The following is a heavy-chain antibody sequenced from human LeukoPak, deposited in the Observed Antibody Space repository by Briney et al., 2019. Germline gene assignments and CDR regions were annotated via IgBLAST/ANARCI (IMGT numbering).Heavy chain of an antibody. V-gene: IGHV3-9*01. CDR3: ARGVDTAMVTGGYNWFDP. CDR1: GFTFDDYA. Sequence: PGGSLRLSCAASGFTFDDYAMHWVWQAPGKGLEWVSGISWNSGRVDYADSVKGRFTISRDNAKNSLYLQMNSLRAEDTAVYYCARGVDTAMVTGGYNWFDPWGQGTLVTVSS. D-gene: IGHD5-18*01. CDR2: ISWNSGRV. J-gene: IGHJ5*02.